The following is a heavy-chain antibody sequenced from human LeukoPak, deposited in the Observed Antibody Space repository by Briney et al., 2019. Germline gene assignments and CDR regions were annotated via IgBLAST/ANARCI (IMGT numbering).Heavy chain of an antibody. CDR2: ISSSSSTI. V-gene: IGHV3-48*04. CDR1: GFTFSSYS. CDR3: ARDDGDRAFDI. J-gene: IGHJ3*02. Sequence: PGGSLRLSCAASGFTFSSYSMNWVRQAPGKGLEWVSYISSSSSTIYYADSVKGRFTISRDNAKNSLYLQMNSLRAEDTAVYYCARDDGDRAFDIWGQGTMVTVSS.